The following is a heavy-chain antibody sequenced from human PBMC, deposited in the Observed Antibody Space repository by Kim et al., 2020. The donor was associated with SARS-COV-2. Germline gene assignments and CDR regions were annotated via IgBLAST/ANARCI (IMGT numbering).Heavy chain of an antibody. J-gene: IGHJ4*02. D-gene: IGHD3-16*02. CDR3: ASMYDYVWGSYRH. CDR2: INHSGST. CDR1: GGSFSGYY. V-gene: IGHV4-34*01. Sequence: SETLSLTCAVYGGSFSGYYWSWIRQPPGKGLECIGEINHSGSTNYNPSLKSRVTISVDTSKNQFSLKLSSVTAADTAVYYCASMYDYVWGSYRHWGQGTLVTVSS.